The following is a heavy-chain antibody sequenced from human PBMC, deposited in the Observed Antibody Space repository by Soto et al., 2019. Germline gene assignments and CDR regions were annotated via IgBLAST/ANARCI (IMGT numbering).Heavy chain of an antibody. D-gene: IGHD3-3*01. V-gene: IGHV3-66*01. Sequence: EVQLVESGGGLVQPGGTLRLSCAASGFTVSSNYMSWVRQAPGKGLEWVSVIYSGGSTYYADSVKGRFTISRDNSKNTLSLQMNSLRAEDTAVYYCAREASRGFFAMYAFDIWGQGTMVTVSS. CDR3: AREASRGFFAMYAFDI. CDR1: GFTVSSNY. J-gene: IGHJ3*02. CDR2: IYSGGST.